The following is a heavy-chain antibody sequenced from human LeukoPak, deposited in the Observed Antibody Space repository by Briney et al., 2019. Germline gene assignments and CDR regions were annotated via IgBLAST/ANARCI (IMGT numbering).Heavy chain of an antibody. CDR3: AKGEDSSGWYEVFGAFDI. CDR1: GFTFSSYG. V-gene: IGHV3-30*02. D-gene: IGHD6-19*01. J-gene: IGHJ3*02. CDR2: IRYDGSNK. Sequence: GGSLRLSCAASGFTFSSYGMHWVRQAPGKGLESVAFIRYDGSNKYYADSVKGRFTISRDNSKNTLYLQMSSLRAEDTAVYYCAKGEDSSGWYEVFGAFDIWGQGTMVTVSS.